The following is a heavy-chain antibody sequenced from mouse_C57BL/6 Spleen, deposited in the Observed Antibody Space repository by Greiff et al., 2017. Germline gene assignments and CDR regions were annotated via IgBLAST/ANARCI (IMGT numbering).Heavy chain of an antibody. V-gene: IGHV10-1*01. D-gene: IGHD1-1*02. CDR1: GFSFNTYA. CDR3: VRHADYGYFDY. Sequence: EVQLVESGGGLVQPTGSLKLSCAASGFSFNTYAMNWVRQAPGKGLEWVARIRSKSNNYATYYADSVKDRFTISRDDSESMLYLQMNNLKTEDTAMYYCVRHADYGYFDYWGQGTTLTVSS. J-gene: IGHJ2*01. CDR2: IRSKSNNYAT.